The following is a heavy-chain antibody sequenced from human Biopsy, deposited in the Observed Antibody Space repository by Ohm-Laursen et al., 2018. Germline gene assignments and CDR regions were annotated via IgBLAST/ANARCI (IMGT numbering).Heavy chain of an antibody. CDR2: IIAVSGLV. CDR3: ATPFQYYDSWGGYPPFDH. J-gene: IGHJ4*02. D-gene: IGHD3-3*01. V-gene: IGHV1-69*17. Sequence: SSVKVSCKASGGTFSNYAISWVRQAPGEGLEWMGGIIAVSGLVNYAPKFQGRVSITADKSTTTAYMELSNLKSEDSAVYYCATPFQYYDSWGGYPPFDHWGQGTLVTVSS. CDR1: GGTFSNYA.